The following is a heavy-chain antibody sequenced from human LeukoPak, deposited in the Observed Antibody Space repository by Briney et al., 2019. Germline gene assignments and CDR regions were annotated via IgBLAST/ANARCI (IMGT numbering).Heavy chain of an antibody. J-gene: IGHJ4*02. CDR3: VRDNPRCCGVIPANIDDY. CDR2: ISYDSMIK. Sequence: GGSLRLSCVASGFSFSRDSMNWVRQAPGKGLEWISYISYDSMIKYYADSVRGRFTISRDSAKDSLYLQMHSLRAEDTAVYYCVRDNPRCCGVIPANIDDYWGQGTLVTVSS. V-gene: IGHV3-48*01. CDR1: GFSFSRDS. D-gene: IGHD2-15*01.